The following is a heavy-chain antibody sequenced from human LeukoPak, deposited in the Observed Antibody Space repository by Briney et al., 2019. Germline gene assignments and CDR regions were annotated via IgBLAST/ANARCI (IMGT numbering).Heavy chain of an antibody. J-gene: IGHJ5*02. CDR2: TYYRSTWYN. CDR1: GDSASSNSVT. CDR3: ARRLTQYDCFDP. V-gene: IGHV6-1*01. Sequence: SQTLSLTCAISGDSASSNSVTWNWIGQSPSRGLEWLGRTYYRSTWYNDYAVSVRGRITVNPDTSKNQFSLHLNSVTPEDTAVYYCARRLTQYDCFDPWGQGILVTVSS. D-gene: IGHD2-2*01.